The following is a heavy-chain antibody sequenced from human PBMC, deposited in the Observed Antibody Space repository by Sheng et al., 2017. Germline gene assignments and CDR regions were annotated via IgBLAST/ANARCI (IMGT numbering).Heavy chain of an antibody. CDR1: GFTVSSNY. V-gene: IGHV3-53*04. Sequence: EVQLVESGGGLVQPGGSLRLSCAASGFTVSSNYMSWVRQAPGKGLEWVSVIYSGGSTYYADSVKGRFTISRHNSKNTLYLQMNSLRAEDTAVYYCARDRRDGYNYKAFDIWGPRDNGHRLF. CDR3: ARDRRDGYNYKAFDI. J-gene: IGHJ3*02. CDR2: IYSGGST. D-gene: IGHD5-12*01.